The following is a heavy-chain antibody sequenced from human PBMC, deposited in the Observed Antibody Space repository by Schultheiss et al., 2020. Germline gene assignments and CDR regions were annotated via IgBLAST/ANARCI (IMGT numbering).Heavy chain of an antibody. CDR2: FYYSGST. Sequence: SQTLSLTCTVSGGSINGYYWSWIRQPPGKALEWIGYFYYSGSTNYNPSLKSRVTISLDRSKSQFSLRLSSVTAADTAVYYCARVSPSKRQSYSSSWYAPIYYYYMDVWGKGTTVTVSS. CDR3: ARVSPSKRQSYSSSWYAPIYYYYMDV. CDR1: GGSINGYY. V-gene: IGHV4-59*01. D-gene: IGHD6-13*01. J-gene: IGHJ6*03.